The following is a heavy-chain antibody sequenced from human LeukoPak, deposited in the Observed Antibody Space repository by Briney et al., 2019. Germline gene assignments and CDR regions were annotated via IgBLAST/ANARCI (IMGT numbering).Heavy chain of an antibody. Sequence: ASVKVSCKASGYTFTSYAMNWVRQAPGQGLEWMGWINTNTGNPTYAQGFTGRFVFSLDTSVSTAYLQISSLKAEDTAVYYCARDDYDFWSGYGHNWFDPWGQGTLVTVSS. CDR2: INTNTGNP. J-gene: IGHJ5*02. CDR1: GYTFTSYA. CDR3: ARDDYDFWSGYGHNWFDP. D-gene: IGHD3-3*01. V-gene: IGHV7-4-1*02.